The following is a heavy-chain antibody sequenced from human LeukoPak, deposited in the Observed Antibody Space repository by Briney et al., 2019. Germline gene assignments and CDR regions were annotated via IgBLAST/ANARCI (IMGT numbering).Heavy chain of an antibody. J-gene: IGHJ1*01. CDR3: ASHRTGTPRPTILKYFQH. CDR2: IYYSGST. V-gene: IGHV4-39*07. CDR1: GGSISSSSYY. D-gene: IGHD1-1*01. Sequence: SETLSLTCTISGGSISSSSYYWGWIRQPPGKGLEWIGSIYYSGSTYYNLSLKSRVTISVDTSKNQFSLKLSSVTAADTAVYYCASHRTGTPRPTILKYFQHWGQGTLVTVSS.